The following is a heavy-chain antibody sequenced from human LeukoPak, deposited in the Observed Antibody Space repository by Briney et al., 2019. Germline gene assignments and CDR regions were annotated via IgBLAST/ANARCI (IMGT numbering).Heavy chain of an antibody. CDR1: GYSFTSYW. J-gene: IGHJ4*02. CDR3: ARRIAARRGGFDY. CDR2: IYPGDSDT. V-gene: IGHV5-51*01. Sequence: GESLQISCKGSGYSFTSYWIGWVRQLPGKGLEWMGIIYPGDSDTRYSPSFQGQVTISADKSISTAYLQWSSLKASDTAMYSCARRIAARRGGFDYWGQGTLVTVSS. D-gene: IGHD6-6*01.